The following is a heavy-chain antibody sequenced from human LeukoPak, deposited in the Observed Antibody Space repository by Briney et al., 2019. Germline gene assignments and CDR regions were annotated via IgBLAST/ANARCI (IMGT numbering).Heavy chain of an antibody. D-gene: IGHD3-22*01. CDR1: GFTFSDYY. Sequence: GGSLRLSCAASGFTFSDYYMSWIRQAPGKGREWDSYISSSGSTIYYADSVKGRFTISRDNAKNSLYLQMNSLRAEDTAVYYCARDHPTMIVVANYGFDYWGQGTLVTVSS. CDR2: ISSSGSTI. V-gene: IGHV3-11*01. CDR3: ARDHPTMIVVANYGFDY. J-gene: IGHJ4*02.